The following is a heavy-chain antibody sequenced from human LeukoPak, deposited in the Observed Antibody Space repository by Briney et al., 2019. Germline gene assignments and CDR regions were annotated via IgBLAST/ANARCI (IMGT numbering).Heavy chain of an antibody. CDR1: GFTFSSYS. CDR3: ASAALLWFGELFEKKIWYFDL. J-gene: IGHJ2*01. V-gene: IGHV3-21*04. CDR2: ISSSSSYI. D-gene: IGHD3-10*01. Sequence: GGSLRLSCAASGFTFSSYSMNWVRQAPGKGLEWVSSISSSSSYIYYADSVKGRFTISRDNAKNSLYLQMNSLRSEDTAVYYCASAALLWFGELFEKKIWYFDLWGRGTLVTVSS.